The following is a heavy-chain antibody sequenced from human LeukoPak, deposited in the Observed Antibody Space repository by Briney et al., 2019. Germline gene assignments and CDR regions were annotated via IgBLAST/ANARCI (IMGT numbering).Heavy chain of an antibody. V-gene: IGHV3-21*04. CDR2: SSSSTSYI. J-gene: IGHJ3*02. CDR1: GFPLSTYS. CDR3: AREPGARYPAALDI. D-gene: IGHD1-26*01. Sequence: GVSLTLPCAASGFPLSTYSMLCLRHAAGKGLVWLSSSSSSTSYIYYADAVRGSFTDTRDNAKYLLYLQLNSLRAEDTAVYYCAREPGARYPAALDIWGEGTMVTVAS.